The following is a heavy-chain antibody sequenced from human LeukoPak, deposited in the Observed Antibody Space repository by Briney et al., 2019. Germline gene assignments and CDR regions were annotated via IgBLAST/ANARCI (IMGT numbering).Heavy chain of an antibody. Sequence: GGSLRLSCAASGFTFSSYGMHWVRQAPGKGLEWVAVISYDGSNKYYADSVKGRFTISRDNSKNTLYLQMNSLRAEDTAVYYCAKDYYGSGSYYIGLLDYWGQGTLVTVSS. V-gene: IGHV3-30*18. CDR2: ISYDGSNK. CDR1: GFTFSSYG. D-gene: IGHD3-10*01. CDR3: AKDYYGSGSYYIGLLDY. J-gene: IGHJ4*02.